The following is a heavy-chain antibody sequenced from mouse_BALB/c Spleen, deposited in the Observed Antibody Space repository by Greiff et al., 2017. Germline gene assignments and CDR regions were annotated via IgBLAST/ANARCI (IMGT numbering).Heavy chain of an antibody. Sequence: VQLQQSGPELVKPGASVKISCKASGYSFTSYYIHWVKQRPGQGLEWIGWIFPGSGNTKYNEKFKGKATLTADTSSSTAYMQLSSLTSEDSAVYFCARGYRSHFDYWGQGTTLTVSS. CDR3: ARGYRSHFDY. CDR1: GYSFTSYY. CDR2: IFPGSGNT. J-gene: IGHJ2*01. D-gene: IGHD2-14*01. V-gene: IGHV1-66*01.